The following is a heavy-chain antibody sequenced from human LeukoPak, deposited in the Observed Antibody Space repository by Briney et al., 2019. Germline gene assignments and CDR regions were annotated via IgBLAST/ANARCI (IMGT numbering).Heavy chain of an antibody. D-gene: IGHD2-2*01. CDR2: ISGSGGST. V-gene: IGHV3-23*01. CDR1: GFTFSSYA. Sequence: TGGSLRLSCAASGFTFSSYAMSWVRQAPGKGLEWVSAISGSGGSTYYADSVKGRFTISRDNSKNTLYLQMNSLRAEDTAVYYCAKDPYCSSTSCYSPFDYWGQGTLVTVSS. CDR3: AKDPYCSSTSCYSPFDY. J-gene: IGHJ4*02.